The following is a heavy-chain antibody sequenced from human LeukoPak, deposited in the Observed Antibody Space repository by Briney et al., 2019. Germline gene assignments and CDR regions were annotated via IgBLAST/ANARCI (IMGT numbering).Heavy chain of an antibody. Sequence: PGGSLPLSCAASGSPFTGYYMHWVRQAPGQGLEWMGWINPNSGGTNYAQKFQGRVTMTRDTSISTAYMELSRLRSDDTAVYYCAREWLRKRRFDPWGQGTLVTVSS. J-gene: IGHJ5*02. CDR3: AREWLRKRRFDP. D-gene: IGHD3-22*01. V-gene: IGHV1-2*02. CDR2: INPNSGGT. CDR1: GSPFTGYY.